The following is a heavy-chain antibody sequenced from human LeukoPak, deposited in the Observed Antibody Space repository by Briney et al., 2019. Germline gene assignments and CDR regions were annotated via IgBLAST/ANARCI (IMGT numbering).Heavy chain of an antibody. J-gene: IGHJ4*01. CDR1: GGSISSSSYY. CDR2: IYYSGST. D-gene: IGHD3-22*01. V-gene: IGHV4-39*01. CDR3: ARQGGDYYDSSGLPVD. Sequence: SETLSLTCTVSGGSISSSSYYWGWIRQPPGKGLEGFGSIYYSGSTYYNPSFKSRVPISVDTSKNQFSLKLSSVTAADTAVYYCARQGGDYYDSSGLPVDWGQEPWSPSPQ.